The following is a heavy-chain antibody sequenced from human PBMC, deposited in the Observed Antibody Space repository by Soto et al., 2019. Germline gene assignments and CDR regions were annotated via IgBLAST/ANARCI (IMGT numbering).Heavy chain of an antibody. CDR3: ARLPGGTAPRPDY. CDR1: GFSFSYNA. V-gene: IGHV3-23*01. D-gene: IGHD6-6*01. CDR2: ISGSGEKT. J-gene: IGHJ4*02. Sequence: GSLRLSCVASGFSFSYNAMSWVRQAPGKGLQWVSTISGSGEKTYYADSVKGRFTISSDRSKNTLYLQMDSLRADDTAVYYWARLPGGTAPRPDYWGQGTMVTVPS.